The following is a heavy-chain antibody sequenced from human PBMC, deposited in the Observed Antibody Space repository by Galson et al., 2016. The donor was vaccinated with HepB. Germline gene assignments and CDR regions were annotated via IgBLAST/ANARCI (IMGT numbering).Heavy chain of an antibody. D-gene: IGHD1/OR15-1a*01. V-gene: IGHV3-23*01. CDR1: GFSFSIYA. CDR2: ISDSGGNS. J-gene: IGHJ4*02. CDR3: AKGTTLQVHFGYFDH. Sequence: SLRLSCAASGFSFSIYAMSWVRQAPGKGLEWVSGISDSGGNSYFADSVRGRFTISRDNSRNTLYLQMNSLRVEDTAVYYCAKGTTLQVHFGYFDHWGQGTLVTVSS.